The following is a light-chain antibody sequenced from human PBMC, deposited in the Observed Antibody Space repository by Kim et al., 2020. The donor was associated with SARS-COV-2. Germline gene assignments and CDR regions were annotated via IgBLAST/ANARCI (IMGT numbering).Light chain of an antibody. CDR2: RDT. Sequence: SYELTQPLSVSVALGQTARITCGGNNIGTKNVHWFQQKPGQAPVLVIFRDTNRPSGIPERFSGSNSGNTATLTISRAQPGEEADYYCQVWDSSTGVFGGGTKLTVL. CDR3: QVWDSSTGV. CDR1: NIGTKN. J-gene: IGLJ3*02. V-gene: IGLV3-9*01.